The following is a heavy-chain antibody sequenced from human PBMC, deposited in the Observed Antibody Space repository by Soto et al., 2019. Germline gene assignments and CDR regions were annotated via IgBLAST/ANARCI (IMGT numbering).Heavy chain of an antibody. CDR1: GGSISTYY. CDR2: IYYSGST. V-gene: IGHV4-59*12. J-gene: IGHJ3*02. CDR3: AREVLIVGGNAFDI. Sequence: SETLSLTCTVSGGSISTYYWSWIRQPPGKGLEWIGYIYYSGSTSYNPSLKSRVTISVDTSKNSLYLQMNSLRAEDTAVYYCAREVLIVGGNAFDIWGQGTMVTVSS. D-gene: IGHD1-26*01.